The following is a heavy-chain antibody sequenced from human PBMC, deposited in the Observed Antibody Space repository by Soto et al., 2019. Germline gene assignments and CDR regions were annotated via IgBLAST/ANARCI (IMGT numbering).Heavy chain of an antibody. CDR1: GGSISSGDYY. Sequence: QVQLQESGPGLVKPSQTLSLTCTVPGGSISSGDYYWSWIRQPPGKGLEWIGYIYYSGSTYYNPSLKSRVTISVDTSKNQFSLKLGSVAAADTAVYYCARDRRLVRGARNWFDPWGQGTLVTVSS. J-gene: IGHJ5*02. CDR3: ARDRRLVRGARNWFDP. D-gene: IGHD3-16*02. V-gene: IGHV4-30-4*01. CDR2: IYYSGST.